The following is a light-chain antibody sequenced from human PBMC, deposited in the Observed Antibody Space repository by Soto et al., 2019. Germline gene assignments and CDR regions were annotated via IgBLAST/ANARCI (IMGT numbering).Light chain of an antibody. CDR3: SLYAGSNNVV. J-gene: IGLJ2*01. Sequence: QSVLTQPPSASGSPGQSVTISCTGTSSDVGGYNYVSWYQQHPGKAPKLMIYEVSKRPSGFPDRFSGSKSGNTASLTVSGLQAEDEADYYCSLYAGSNNVVFGGGTKLTVL. V-gene: IGLV2-8*01. CDR2: EVS. CDR1: SSDVGGYNY.